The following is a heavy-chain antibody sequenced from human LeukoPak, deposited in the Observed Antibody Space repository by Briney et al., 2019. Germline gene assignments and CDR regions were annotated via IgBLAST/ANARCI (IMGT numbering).Heavy chain of an antibody. CDR2: INPNSGGT. D-gene: IGHD6-6*01. CDR1: GYTFTGYY. V-gene: IGHV1-2*04. Sequence: ASVKVSCKASGYTFTGYYMHWVRQAPGQGLEWMGWINPNSGGTNYAQKFQGWVTMTRDTSISTAYMELSRLRSDDTAVYYCAKDLSSSSPYWYFDLWGRGTLVTVSS. J-gene: IGHJ2*01. CDR3: AKDLSSSSPYWYFDL.